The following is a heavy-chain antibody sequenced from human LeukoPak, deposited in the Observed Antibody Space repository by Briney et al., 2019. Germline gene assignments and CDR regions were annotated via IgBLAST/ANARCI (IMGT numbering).Heavy chain of an antibody. D-gene: IGHD3-22*01. CDR1: GFTFSSYE. CDR3: AREDYYDSSGDIDY. Sequence: GGSLRLSCAASGFTFSSYEMNWVRQAPGKGLEWVSYISSSGSTIYYADSVKGRFTISRDNAKNSLYLQMNSLRAEDTAVYYCAREDYYDSSGDIDYRGQGTLVTVSS. J-gene: IGHJ4*02. V-gene: IGHV3-48*03. CDR2: ISSSGSTI.